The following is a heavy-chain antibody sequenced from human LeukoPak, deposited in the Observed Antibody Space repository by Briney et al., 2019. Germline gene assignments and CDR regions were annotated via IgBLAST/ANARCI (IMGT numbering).Heavy chain of an antibody. V-gene: IGHV1-24*01. CDR3: ATSCSGWYSIVRFYYYYGMDV. D-gene: IGHD6-19*01. CDR1: GYTLTELS. Sequence: ASVKVSCKVSGYTLTELSMHWVRQAPGKGLEWMGGFDPEDGETIYAQKFQGRVTMTEDTSTDTAYMELSSLRSEDTAVYYCATSCSGWYSIVRFYYYYGMDVWGQGTTATVSS. J-gene: IGHJ6*02. CDR2: FDPEDGET.